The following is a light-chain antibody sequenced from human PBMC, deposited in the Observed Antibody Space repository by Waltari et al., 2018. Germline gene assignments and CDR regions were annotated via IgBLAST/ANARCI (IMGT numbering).Light chain of an antibody. J-gene: IGKJ5*01. V-gene: IGKV3-11*01. Sequence: EIVLAQSPATLSFSPGERATLSCRASQSVGRSLAWYQRKPGQAPRLLIYDASDRATGTPARFSGSGSGTDFTRTIGSLEPEDFAVYYCQHRGNWPLLAFGQGTRLEIK. CDR3: QHRGNWPLLA. CDR1: QSVGRS. CDR2: DAS.